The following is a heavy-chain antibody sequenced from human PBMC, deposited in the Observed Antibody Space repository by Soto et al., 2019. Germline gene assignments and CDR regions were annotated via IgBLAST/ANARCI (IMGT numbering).Heavy chain of an antibody. CDR2: IPNDGVNT. CDR1: GLVFEAYG. D-gene: IGHD3-10*01. Sequence: PGGSRRLSVGASGLVFEAYGMHGSRQAPGKGLEWVAVIPNDGVNTYYAAPVRGRFTISSDNLNNPLYLHMTGLMAGDTGAYYCAPHRGGRFDSWGHGTPVTVSS. V-gene: IGHV3-30*03. J-gene: IGHJ4*01. CDR3: APHRGGRFDS.